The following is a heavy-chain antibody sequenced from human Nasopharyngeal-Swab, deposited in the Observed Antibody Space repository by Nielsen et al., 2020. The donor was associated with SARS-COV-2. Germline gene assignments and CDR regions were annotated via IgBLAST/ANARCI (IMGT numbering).Heavy chain of an antibody. J-gene: IGHJ6*02. CDR3: ARDSTSNYYYYYGMDV. Sequence: WIRQPPGKGLEWVSSISSSSSYIYYADSVKGRFTISRDNAKNSLYLQMNSLRAEDTAVYYCARDSTSNYYYYYGMDVWGQGTTVTVSS. D-gene: IGHD4-11*01. CDR2: ISSSSSYI. V-gene: IGHV3-21*01.